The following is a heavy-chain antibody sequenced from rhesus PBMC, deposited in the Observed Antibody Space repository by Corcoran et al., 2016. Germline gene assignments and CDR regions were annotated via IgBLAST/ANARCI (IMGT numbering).Heavy chain of an antibody. Sequence: QVQLQESGPGLVKPSETLSLTCAVSGGSISSNYWSWIRQPPGKGLEWIGYIYGSSGSPYYNPSLKSRVTISTDTSKNQFSLKLSSVTAADTAVYYCARGTIAAGLPLSFDYWGQGVLVTVSS. J-gene: IGHJ4*01. CDR2: IYGSSGSP. CDR1: GGSISSNY. D-gene: IGHD6-13*01. CDR3: ARGTIAAGLPLSFDY. V-gene: IGHV4-160*01.